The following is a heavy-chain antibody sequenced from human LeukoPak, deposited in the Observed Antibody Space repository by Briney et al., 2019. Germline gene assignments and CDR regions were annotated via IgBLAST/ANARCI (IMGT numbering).Heavy chain of an antibody. D-gene: IGHD1-26*01. V-gene: IGHV4-31*03. CDR1: GDSINSLDL. CDR2: LYYSGST. CDR3: ARRRGATMDAFDI. Sequence: SETLSLTCTVSGDSINSLDLWSWVRQHPGQGLEWIGFLYYSGSTYYNPSLKSRVTISIDTSKNQFSLKLSSVTAADTAVYYCARRRGATMDAFDIWGQGTMVTVSS. J-gene: IGHJ3*02.